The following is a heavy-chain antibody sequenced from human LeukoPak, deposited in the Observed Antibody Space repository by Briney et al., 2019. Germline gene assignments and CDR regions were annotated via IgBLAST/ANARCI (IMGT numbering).Heavy chain of an antibody. CDR3: AKVKKYPYYYGSGTASPFDY. J-gene: IGHJ4*02. Sequence: PGGSLRLSCAASGFTFSSYAMSWVRQAPGKGLEWVSAISGSGGSTYYADSVKGRFTISRDNSKNTLYLQMNSLRAEDTAVYYCAKVKKYPYYYGSGTASPFDYWGQGTLVTVSS. CDR1: GFTFSSYA. CDR2: ISGSGGST. V-gene: IGHV3-23*01. D-gene: IGHD3-10*01.